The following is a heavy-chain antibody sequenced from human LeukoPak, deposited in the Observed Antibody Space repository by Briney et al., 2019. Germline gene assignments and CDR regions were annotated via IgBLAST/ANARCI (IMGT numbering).Heavy chain of an antibody. V-gene: IGHV3-74*01. J-gene: IGHJ3*02. D-gene: IGHD1-1*01. CDR2: INTDGNIT. CDR1: GFTFSNYW. CDR3: AKDSNWRDAFDI. Sequence: GGSLRLSCAASGFTFSNYWMHWVRQAPGKGPVWVSRINTDGNITTYADSVKGRFSISRDNAKNALYLQMNSLRAEDTAVYYCAKDSNWRDAFDIWGQGTMVTVSS.